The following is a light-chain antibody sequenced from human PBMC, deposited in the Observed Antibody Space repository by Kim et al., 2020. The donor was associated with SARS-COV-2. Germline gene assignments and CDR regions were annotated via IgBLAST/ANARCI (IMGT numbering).Light chain of an antibody. CDR3: QQYHNWPPLT. CDR1: QSVSSN. J-gene: IGKJ4*01. Sequence: SPGERATLSCRASQSVSSNLAWYQQKHGQAPRLLIYGEATRATGIPARFSGSGSGTEFTITISSLQSEDFAVYYCQQYHNWPPLTFGGGTKVDIK. CDR2: GEA. V-gene: IGKV3-15*01.